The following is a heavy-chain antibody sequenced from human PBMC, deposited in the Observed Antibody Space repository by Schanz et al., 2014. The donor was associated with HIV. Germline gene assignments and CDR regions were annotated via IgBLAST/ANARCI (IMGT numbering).Heavy chain of an antibody. CDR2: ISRSGSTI. CDR1: GFTFSDYH. CDR3: AKEMVSRYYGDAFNI. D-gene: IGHD3-16*01. V-gene: IGHV3-11*01. Sequence: QVHLVESGGGLVKPGGSLRLSCAASGFTFSDYHMSWIRQAPGKGLEWVSYISRSGSTIYYADSVKGRFTISRDNAKNSLYLQMNSLRAEDTAVYYCAKEMVSRYYGDAFNIWGQGTMVTVSS. J-gene: IGHJ3*02.